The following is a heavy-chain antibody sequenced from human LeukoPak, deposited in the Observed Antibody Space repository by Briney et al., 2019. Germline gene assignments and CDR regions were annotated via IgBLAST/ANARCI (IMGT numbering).Heavy chain of an antibody. J-gene: IGHJ3*02. CDR2: ISSSGSTI. D-gene: IGHD2-2*03. V-gene: IGHV3-48*03. CDR1: GFTFSSYE. CDR3: ARDPLDKSRRANAFDI. Sequence: PGGSMRLSCAASGFTFSSYEMNWVRQAPGKGLEWVSYISSSGSTIYYADSVKGRFTISRDNAKNSLYLQMNSLRAEDTAVYFCARDPLDKSRRANAFDIWGQGTTVIVSS.